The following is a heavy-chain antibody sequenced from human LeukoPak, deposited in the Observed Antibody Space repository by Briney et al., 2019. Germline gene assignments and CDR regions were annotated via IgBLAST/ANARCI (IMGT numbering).Heavy chain of an antibody. Sequence: ASVKVSCKASGYTFTGYYMHWVRQAPGQGLEWMGWINPNSGDTNYAQRFQGRVTMTRDTSTSTVYMELSSLRSEDTAVYYCARAAGTTVVTPDELYFDYWGQGTLVTVSS. CDR1: GYTFTGYY. CDR2: INPNSGDT. J-gene: IGHJ4*02. D-gene: IGHD4-23*01. V-gene: IGHV1-2*02. CDR3: ARAAGTTVVTPDELYFDY.